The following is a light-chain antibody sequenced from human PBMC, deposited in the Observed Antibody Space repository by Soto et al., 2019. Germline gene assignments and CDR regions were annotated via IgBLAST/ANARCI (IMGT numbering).Light chain of an antibody. V-gene: IGLV2-8*01. CDR3: SSFASSNTWV. CDR1: SSDVGAYHY. CDR2: EVT. Sequence: QSALTQPPSASGSPGQSVPISCTGTSSDVGAYHYVSWYQQHAGKAPKIVIYEVTKRPSGVPDRRSGSKSANTASLTVSGLHAEDEADYYCSSFASSNTWVVGGGTKLTVL. J-gene: IGLJ3*02.